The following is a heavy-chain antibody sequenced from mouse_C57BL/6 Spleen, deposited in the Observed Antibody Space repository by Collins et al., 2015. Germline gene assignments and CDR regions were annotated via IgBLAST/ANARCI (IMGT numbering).Heavy chain of an antibody. J-gene: IGHJ3*01. V-gene: IGHV1-82*01. CDR2: IYPGDGNT. CDR3: ANWAWFAY. CDR1: GYAFSSSW. Sequence: QGQLQQSGPELVKPGASVKISCKASGYAFSSSWMNWVKQRPGKGLEWIGRIYPGDGNTNYNGKFKGKATLTADKSSSTAYMQLSSLTSEDSAVYYCANWAWFAYWGQGTLVTVSA.